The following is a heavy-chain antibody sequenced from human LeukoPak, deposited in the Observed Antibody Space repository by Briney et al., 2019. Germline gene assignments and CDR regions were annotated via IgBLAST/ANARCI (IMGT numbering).Heavy chain of an antibody. V-gene: IGHV3-23*01. J-gene: IGHJ4*02. CDR2: ISGSGGST. CDR3: AKDKSAYTAMACFDY. Sequence: GGSLRSFCAASGFNFLSYAMSWVCQGPCKGLHWVSVISGSGGSTYYADSVKGRFTISRDNSKNTLYLQMNSLRAEDTAVYYCAKDKSAYTAMACFDYWGQGTLVTVSS. D-gene: IGHD5-18*01. CDR1: GFNFLSYA.